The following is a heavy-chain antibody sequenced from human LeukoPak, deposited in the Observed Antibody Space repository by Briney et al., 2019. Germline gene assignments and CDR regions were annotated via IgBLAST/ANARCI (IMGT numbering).Heavy chain of an antibody. V-gene: IGHV1-3*01. J-gene: IGHJ4*02. CDR1: GYTFTSYA. Sequence: ASVKVSCKASGYTFTSYAMHWVRQAPGQRLEWMGWINAGNGNTKYSQKFQGRVTITRDTSASTAYMELSRLRAEDTAVYYCARGVYAILDRGVPLTNFDYWGQGTLVTVSS. CDR3: ARGVYAILDRGVPLTNFDY. D-gene: IGHD2-8*01. CDR2: INAGNGNT.